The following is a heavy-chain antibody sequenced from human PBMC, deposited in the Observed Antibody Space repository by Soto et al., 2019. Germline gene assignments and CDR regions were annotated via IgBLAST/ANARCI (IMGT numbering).Heavy chain of an antibody. J-gene: IGHJ5*02. Sequence: GGSLRLSCVGSGVDFRGSYMNWIRQAPGKGLEWISYISDTGRTIHYADSVKGRFVISRDNSRDSLYLQMNDLRADDTAIYYCAGFKEGKIVVLRWLVPWGQGTRVTVSS. V-gene: IGHV3-11*01. CDR2: ISDTGRTI. CDR1: GVDFRGSY. D-gene: IGHD3-22*01. CDR3: AGFKEGKIVVLRWLVP.